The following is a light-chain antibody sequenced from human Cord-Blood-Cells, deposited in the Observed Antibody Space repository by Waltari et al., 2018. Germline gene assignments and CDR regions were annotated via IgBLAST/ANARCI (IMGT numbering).Light chain of an antibody. CDR3: SSYAGSNNWV. CDR2: EVS. J-gene: IGLJ3*02. CDR1: SSDAGGYNS. Sequence: QSALTQPPSASGSPGQSVTISCTGTSSDAGGYNSAPWYQQHPGKAPKLMIYEVSKRPSGVPDRFSGSKSGNTASLTVSGLQAEDEADYYCSSYAGSNNWVFGGGTKLTVL. V-gene: IGLV2-8*01.